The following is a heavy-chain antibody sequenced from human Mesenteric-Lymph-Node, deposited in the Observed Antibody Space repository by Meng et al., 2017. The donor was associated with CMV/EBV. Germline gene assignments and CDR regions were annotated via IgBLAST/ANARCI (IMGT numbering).Heavy chain of an antibody. CDR2: ISHHGNKS. CDR3: ARARMDTALINY. V-gene: IGHV3-30*04. D-gene: IGHD5-18*01. J-gene: IGHJ4*02. Sequence: GGSLRLSCAASGFIFGDFAMHWVRQAPGKGLEWVAVISHHGNKSYYADYVKGRFTISRDNSKNTLYLQMNSLRVEDTAVYYRARARMDTALINYWGQGTLVTVSS. CDR1: GFIFGDFA.